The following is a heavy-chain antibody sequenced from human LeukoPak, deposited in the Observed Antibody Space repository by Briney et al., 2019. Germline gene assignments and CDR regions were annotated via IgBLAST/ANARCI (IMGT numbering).Heavy chain of an antibody. V-gene: IGHV4-39*07. J-gene: IGHJ3*02. CDR1: GGSISSSSYY. Sequence: SETLSLTCTVSGGSISSSSYYWGWIRQPPGKGLEWIGRIYTSGSTNYNPSLKSRVTMSVDTSRNQFSLRLSSVTAADTAMYYCAREDSGISDDAFDIWGQGTMVTISS. CDR3: AREDSGISDDAFDI. D-gene: IGHD1-26*01. CDR2: IYTSGST.